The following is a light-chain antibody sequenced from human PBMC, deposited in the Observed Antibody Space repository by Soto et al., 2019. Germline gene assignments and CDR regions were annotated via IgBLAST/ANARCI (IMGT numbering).Light chain of an antibody. Sequence: QSALTQPASVSGSPGQSIAISCTGTSSDVGAYKYVSWYQQHPGKAPKLMIYEVTNRPSGVSSRFSGSKSGNTASLTISGLQPEDEADYYCSSYTSSSTLVFRGGTKLTVL. V-gene: IGLV2-14*01. CDR2: EVT. CDR1: SSDVGAYKY. J-gene: IGLJ3*02. CDR3: SSYTSSSTLV.